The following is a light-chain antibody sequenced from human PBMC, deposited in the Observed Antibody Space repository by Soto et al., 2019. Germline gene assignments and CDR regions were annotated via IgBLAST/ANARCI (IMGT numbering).Light chain of an antibody. CDR1: SSNIGNNY. CDR2: DND. Sequence: QSALTQPPSVSAAPGQKVTISCSGNSSNIGNNYVSWYQQVPGTAPKLLIYDNDKRPSGIPDRFSGSKSGASATLGITGLQTGDEADYYCGTWDSSLSASRGFGGGTKVTVL. CDR3: GTWDSSLSASRG. J-gene: IGLJ2*01. V-gene: IGLV1-51*01.